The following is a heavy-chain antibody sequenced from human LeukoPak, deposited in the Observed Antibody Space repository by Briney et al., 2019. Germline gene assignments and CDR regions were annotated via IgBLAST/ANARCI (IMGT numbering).Heavy chain of an antibody. CDR3: ATDWSDYGSGKGGFQH. J-gene: IGHJ1*01. CDR1: GYTLTELS. CDR2: FDPEDGET. V-gene: IGHV1-24*01. Sequence: ASVKVTCKVSGYTLTELSMHWVRQAPGKGLEWMGGFDPEDGETIYAQKFQGRVTMTEDTSTDTAYMELSSLSSEDTAVYYCATDWSDYGSGKGGFQHWGQGTLVTVSS. D-gene: IGHD3-10*01.